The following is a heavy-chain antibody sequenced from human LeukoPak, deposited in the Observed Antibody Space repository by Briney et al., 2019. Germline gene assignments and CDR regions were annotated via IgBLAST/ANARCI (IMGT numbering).Heavy chain of an antibody. CDR2: ISLTGRT. D-gene: IGHD3-10*01. V-gene: IGHV4-4*02. J-gene: IGHJ4*02. CDR3: SSKIGAFCPFGY. CDR1: GGSISSTNW. Sequence: SETLSLTCGVSGGSISSTNWWRWVRQPPGQGLEWIGEISLTGRTNYNPSLNGRVTMSLDESRNQLSLNLTSVTAADTAIYYGSSKIGAFCPFGYWGQGTLVIVPP.